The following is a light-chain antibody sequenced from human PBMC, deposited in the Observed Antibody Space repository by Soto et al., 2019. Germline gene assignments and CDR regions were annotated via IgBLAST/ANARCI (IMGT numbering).Light chain of an antibody. V-gene: IGLV2-11*01. CDR2: YVS. Sequence: QSVLTQPRSVSGSPGQSVTISCTGTSSDVGGYNYVSWYQQHPGKAPKVMIYYVSERPSGVPDRFSGSKSGNTASLTISGLQAEDEADYYCCSYAGSPRYVFGTGTKLTVL. CDR3: CSYAGSPRYV. CDR1: SSDVGGYNY. J-gene: IGLJ1*01.